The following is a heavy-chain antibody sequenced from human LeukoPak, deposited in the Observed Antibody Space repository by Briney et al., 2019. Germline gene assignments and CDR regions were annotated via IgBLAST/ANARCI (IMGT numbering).Heavy chain of an antibody. D-gene: IGHD2-15*01. J-gene: IGHJ5*02. CDR2: ISGSGGST. CDR3: AKEALVVVVAASESDWFDP. V-gene: IGHV3-23*01. CDR1: GFTFSSYA. Sequence: GGSLRLSCAASGFTFSSYAMSWVRQAPGKGLEWVSAISGSGGSTYYADSVKGRFTISRDNSKNTLYLQMNSLRAEDTAVYYCAKEALVVVVAASESDWFDPWGQGTLVTVSS.